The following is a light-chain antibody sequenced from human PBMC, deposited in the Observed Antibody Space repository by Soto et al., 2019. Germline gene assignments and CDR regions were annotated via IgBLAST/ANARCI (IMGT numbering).Light chain of an antibody. J-gene: IGKJ2*01. CDR3: QQYNDSFPYT. Sequence: DIQLTQSPSTLSASVGDRVTITCRAIQSISTWLAWYQQKPGTAPKLLIYKASTLESGVPSRFSGSRSGTEFTLTVSSLQPDDFATYYCQQYNDSFPYTFGQGTKLEIK. CDR1: QSISTW. CDR2: KAS. V-gene: IGKV1-5*03.